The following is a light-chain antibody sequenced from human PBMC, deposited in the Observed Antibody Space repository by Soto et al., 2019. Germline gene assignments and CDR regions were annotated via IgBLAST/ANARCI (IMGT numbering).Light chain of an antibody. CDR3: QQYNRFSTWT. CDR2: NAS. V-gene: IGKV1-5*01. CDR1: QGISYY. J-gene: IGKJ1*01. Sequence: DIQMTQSPSTLSASVGDRVTITCRASQGISYYLAWYQKKPGKAPKVLIWNASSLQRGVPSRFSGSGSGTEFTLTISSLQPDDFATYYCQQYNRFSTWTFGQGTKVDTK.